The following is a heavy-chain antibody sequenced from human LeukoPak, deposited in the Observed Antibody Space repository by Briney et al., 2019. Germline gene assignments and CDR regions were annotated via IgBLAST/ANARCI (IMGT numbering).Heavy chain of an antibody. V-gene: IGHV3-30*02. CDR1: GFTFSSYG. J-gene: IGHJ5*02. D-gene: IGHD4-17*01. CDR2: IRYDGSNK. Sequence: PGGSLRLSCAASGFTFSSYGMHWVRQAPGKGLEWVAFIRYDGSNKYYVDSVKGRFTISRDNSKNTLYLQMNSLRAEDTAVYYCAKDKYGDYGNWFDPWGQGTLVTVSS. CDR3: AKDKYGDYGNWFDP.